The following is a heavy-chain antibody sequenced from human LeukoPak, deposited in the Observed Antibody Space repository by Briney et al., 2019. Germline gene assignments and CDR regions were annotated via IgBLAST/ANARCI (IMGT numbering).Heavy chain of an antibody. D-gene: IGHD4-11*01. J-gene: IGHJ5*02. CDR2: IYTSGST. CDR3: ARDRGLCSNYPVMIDP. Sequence: SETLSLTCPVSGGSISSGIYYWSWIRQPAGKGLERIGRIYTSGSTNYNPSLKSRVTISVDTSKNQFSLKLSSVTAADTAVYYCARDRGLCSNYPVMIDPWGQGTLVTVSS. V-gene: IGHV4-61*02. CDR1: GGSISSGIYY.